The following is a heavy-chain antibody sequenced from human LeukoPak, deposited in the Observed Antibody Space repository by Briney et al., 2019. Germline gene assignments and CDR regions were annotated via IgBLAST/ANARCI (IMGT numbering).Heavy chain of an antibody. D-gene: IGHD3-10*01. J-gene: IGHJ4*02. V-gene: IGHV4-4*07. CDR1: GRSIRSVY. CDR3: ARGFGSGTSPIGL. Sequence: SETLSLTCTVSGRSIRSVYWNWIRQSAGKGLEWIGRIYATDLTNYNPSLKSRVTLSVDMSKNELSLTLKSVTAADTAVYYCARGFGSGTSPIGLWGQGALVTVSS. CDR2: IYATDLT.